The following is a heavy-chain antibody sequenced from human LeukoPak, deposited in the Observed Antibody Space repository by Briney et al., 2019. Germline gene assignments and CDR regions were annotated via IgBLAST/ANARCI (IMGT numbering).Heavy chain of an antibody. CDR3: ARVWGSYRHPWDAFDI. Sequence: PGGSLRLSCAASGFTFSSYSMNWVRQAPGKGLEWVSYISSSSSTIYYADSVKGRFTISRDNAKNSLYLQMNSLRAEDTAVYYCARVWGSYRHPWDAFDIWGQGTMVTVSS. D-gene: IGHD3-16*02. CDR2: ISSSSSTI. V-gene: IGHV3-48*01. CDR1: GFTFSSYS. J-gene: IGHJ3*02.